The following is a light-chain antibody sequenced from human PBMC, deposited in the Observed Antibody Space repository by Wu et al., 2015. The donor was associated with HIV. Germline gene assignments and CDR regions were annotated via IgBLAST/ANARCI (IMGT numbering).Light chain of an antibody. V-gene: IGKV3-11*01. CDR1: QSVSNY. Sequence: EIVLTQSPATLSLSPGERATLSCRASQSVSNYLAWYQQKPGQAPRLLIYDASKRAPGIPARFSGSGSGTDFTLTISSLEPEDVAVYYCQQYNDWPPITFGQGTRLQIK. CDR3: QQYNDWPPIT. J-gene: IGKJ5*01. CDR2: DAS.